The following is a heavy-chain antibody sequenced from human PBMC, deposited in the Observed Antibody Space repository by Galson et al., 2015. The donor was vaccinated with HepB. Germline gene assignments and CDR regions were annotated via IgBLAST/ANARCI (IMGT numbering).Heavy chain of an antibody. Sequence: SLRLSCAASGFTFSESWMDWLRQAPGKGLEWVASTKPDASDKYYADSVKGRFTISRDNVKNSLFLQMNSLRLEDTAVYYCARGASNSFHSWGQGAMVTVSS. D-gene: IGHD5-24*01. V-gene: IGHV3-7*01. J-gene: IGHJ3*02. CDR3: ARGASNSFHS. CDR2: TKPDASDK. CDR1: GFTFSESW.